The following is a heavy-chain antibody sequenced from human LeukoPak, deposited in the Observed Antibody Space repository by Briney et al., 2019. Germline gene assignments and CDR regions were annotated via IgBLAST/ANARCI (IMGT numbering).Heavy chain of an antibody. Sequence: ASVKVSCKASGGTFSSYAISWVRQAPGQGLEWMGGIIPIFGTANYAQKFQGRVTITADESTSTAYMELSSLRSEDTAVYYCARGRLPLRYLGDFDYWGQGTLVTVSS. J-gene: IGHJ4*02. CDR3: ARGRLPLRYLGDFDY. CDR2: IIPIFGTA. D-gene: IGHD3-9*01. CDR1: GGTFSSYA. V-gene: IGHV1-69*13.